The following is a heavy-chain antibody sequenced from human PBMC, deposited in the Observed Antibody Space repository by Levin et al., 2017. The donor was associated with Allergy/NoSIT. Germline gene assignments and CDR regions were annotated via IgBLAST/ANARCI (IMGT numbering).Heavy chain of an antibody. CDR1: GGSISSYY. J-gene: IGHJ3*02. CDR2: IYYSGST. V-gene: IGHV4-59*01. CDR3: ARLRGYSYVEAFDI. Sequence: PSETLSLTCTVSGGSISSYYWSWIRQPPGKGLEWIGYIYYSGSTNYNPSLKSRVTISVDTSKNQFSLKLSSVTAADTAVYYCARLRGYSYVEAFDIWGQGTMVTVSS. D-gene: IGHD5-18*01.